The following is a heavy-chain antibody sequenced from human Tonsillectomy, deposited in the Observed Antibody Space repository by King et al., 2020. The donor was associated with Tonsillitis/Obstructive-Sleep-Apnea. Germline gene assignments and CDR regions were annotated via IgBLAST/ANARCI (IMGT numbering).Heavy chain of an antibody. CDR3: ARRLPLVANSFHYYMDV. Sequence: VQLQQWGAGLLKPSETLSLTCAVSGGSLSEDFWSWTRQPPGKGLEWLGEINHSGSTNYNASLRSRVTISVDAAKNQFSLRLTSVTAADTAVYFCARRLPLVANSFHYYMDVWGKGTPVTVSS. CDR2: INHSGST. D-gene: IGHD5-18*01. V-gene: IGHV4-34*01. CDR1: GGSLSEDF. J-gene: IGHJ6*03.